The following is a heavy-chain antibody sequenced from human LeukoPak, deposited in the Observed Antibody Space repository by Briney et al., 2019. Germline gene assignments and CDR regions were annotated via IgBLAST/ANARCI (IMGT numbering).Heavy chain of an antibody. Sequence: PSQTLSLTCTVSGGSISSGDYYWRWIRQPPGTGLEWIGYIYYSGSTYYNPSLKSRVAISVDTSKNQFSLKLSSVIAADTAVYYCASLYGSGSYSKLDYWGQGTLVTVSS. CDR3: ASLYGSGSYSKLDY. D-gene: IGHD3-10*01. CDR2: IYYSGST. V-gene: IGHV4-30-4*08. CDR1: GGSISSGDYY. J-gene: IGHJ4*02.